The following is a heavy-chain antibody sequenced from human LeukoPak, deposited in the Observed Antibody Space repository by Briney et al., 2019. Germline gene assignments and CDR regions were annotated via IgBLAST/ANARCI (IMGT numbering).Heavy chain of an antibody. D-gene: IGHD5-12*01. CDR3: ARDGYSGSDAL. J-gene: IGHJ4*02. Sequence: PSETLSLTCNVSGGSIRGYYWSWIRQPPGKGLEWIGYIYHSGSTNYNPSLKSRVTISVDTSQNQFSLKLSSVTAADTAVYYCARDGYSGSDALWGQGTLVTVSS. CDR1: GGSIRGYY. CDR2: IYHSGST. V-gene: IGHV4-59*01.